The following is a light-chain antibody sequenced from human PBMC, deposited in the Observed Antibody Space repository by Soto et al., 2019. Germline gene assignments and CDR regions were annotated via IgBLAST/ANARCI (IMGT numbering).Light chain of an antibody. CDR3: AAWYDSLSGYV. CDR1: RSNIGSNH. CDR2: ANY. V-gene: IGLV1-47*02. Sequence: QSVLTQPPSASGTPGQSVTISCAGSRSNIGSNHAYWYQQLPRAAPKLLIYANYQRPSGVPDRFSGSKSGTSASLAISGLLSEDEADYYCAAWYDSLSGYVFGTGTKLTVL. J-gene: IGLJ1*01.